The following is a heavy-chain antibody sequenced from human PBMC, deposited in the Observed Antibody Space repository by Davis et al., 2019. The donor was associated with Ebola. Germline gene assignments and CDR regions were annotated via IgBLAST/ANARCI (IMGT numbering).Heavy chain of an antibody. CDR1: GFNFSNYG. D-gene: IGHD3-3*01. CDR3: ATVSDFWSGYLDS. J-gene: IGHJ4*02. CDR2: VSHDGSQR. V-gene: IGHV3-30*03. Sequence: GGSLRLSCAASGFNFSNYGMHWVRQAPGKGLEWVAVVSHDGSQRYYAESVKGRFTISRDNSNNTLSLQMNSLRDEDTAVYYCATVSDFWSGYLDSWGQGTLVTVSS.